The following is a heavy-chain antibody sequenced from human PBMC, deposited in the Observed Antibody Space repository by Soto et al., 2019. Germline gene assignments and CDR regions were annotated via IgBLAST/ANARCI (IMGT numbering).Heavy chain of an antibody. J-gene: IGHJ5*02. D-gene: IGHD3-16*02. V-gene: IGHV1-18*04. Sequence: QVQLVQSGAEVKKPGASVKVSCKASGYTFTNYGISWVRQAPGQGLEWMGWISTNTGHTDYARNLRGRVTMTTDASTTTDYMELRSLTSDDTAIYFCAREEYRQVDHWGQGTLVTVSS. CDR1: GYTFTNYG. CDR3: AREEYRQVDH. CDR2: ISTNTGHT.